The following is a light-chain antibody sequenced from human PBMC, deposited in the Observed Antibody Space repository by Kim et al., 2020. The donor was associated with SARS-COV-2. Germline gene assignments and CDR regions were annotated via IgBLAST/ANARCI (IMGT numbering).Light chain of an antibody. Sequence: GHYVTISCTGTSSDVGSYYYVSWYQHHPGKAPKLVIYNVSKRPSGVPDRFSGSKSGNTASLTISGLQAEDEADYYCCSYAGSYTWVFGGGTQLTVL. J-gene: IGLJ3*02. V-gene: IGLV2-11*01. CDR2: NVS. CDR1: SSDVGSYYY. CDR3: CSYAGSYTWV.